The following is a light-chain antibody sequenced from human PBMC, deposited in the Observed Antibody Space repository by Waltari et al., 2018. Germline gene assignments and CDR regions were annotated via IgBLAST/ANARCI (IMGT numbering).Light chain of an antibody. CDR1: SSDAGTFNF. J-gene: IGLJ3*02. V-gene: IGLV2-23*01. CDR2: EGN. CDR3: YSYAGSGTWV. Sequence: QSALTQPAPVSGSPGQSIPISCTGTSSDAGTFNFSSWYQQNPGKAPKLRIYEGNKRPSGVSNRFSGSKAGNTASLTISGLQAEDEADYYCYSYAGSGTWVFGGGTKLTVL.